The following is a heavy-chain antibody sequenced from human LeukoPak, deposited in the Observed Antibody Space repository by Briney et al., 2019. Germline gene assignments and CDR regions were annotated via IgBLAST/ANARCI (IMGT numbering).Heavy chain of an antibody. D-gene: IGHD3-22*01. V-gene: IGHV5-51*01. CDR2: IYPGDSDT. J-gene: IGHJ3*02. Sequence: GESLKISCKGSGYTFTSYWIGWVRQMPGKGLEWMGIIYPGDSDTRYSPSFQGQVTISADKSISTAYLQWSSLKASDTAMYYCARPPGQYYYDSSGYFDAFDIWGQGTMVTVSS. CDR1: GYTFTSYW. CDR3: ARPPGQYYYDSSGYFDAFDI.